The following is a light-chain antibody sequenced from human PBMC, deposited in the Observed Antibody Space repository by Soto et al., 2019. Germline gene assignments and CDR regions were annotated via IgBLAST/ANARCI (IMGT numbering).Light chain of an antibody. J-gene: IGKJ5*01. Sequence: EIVMTQSPATLSLSPGERATLSCRASQSVSSNLAWYQQKPGQAPRLLIYGASTRATGIPARFSVSGSGTEFTLSISSLKYEDFATYDCQQLNSYTITFCQGTRLEIK. CDR1: QSVSSN. CDR3: QQLNSYTIT. V-gene: IGKV3-15*01. CDR2: GAS.